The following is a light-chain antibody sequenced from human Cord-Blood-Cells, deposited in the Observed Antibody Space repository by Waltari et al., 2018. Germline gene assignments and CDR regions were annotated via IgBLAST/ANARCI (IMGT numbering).Light chain of an antibody. CDR1: QSVLYSSNNKNY. CDR3: QQYYSTPQT. Sequence: DIVITQSHDSLAVSLGERATTNCKSSQSVLYSSNNKNYLAWYQQKPGQPPKLLIYWASTRESGVPDRFSGSGSGTDFTLTISSLQAEDVAVYYCQQYYSTPQTFGQGTKVEIK. V-gene: IGKV4-1*01. J-gene: IGKJ1*01. CDR2: WAS.